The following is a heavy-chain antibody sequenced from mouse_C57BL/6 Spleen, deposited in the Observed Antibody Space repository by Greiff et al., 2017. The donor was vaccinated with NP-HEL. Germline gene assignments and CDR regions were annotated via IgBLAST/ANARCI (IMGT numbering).Heavy chain of an antibody. D-gene: IGHD2-2*01. Sequence: VQLQQPGAELVMPGASVKLSCKASGYTFTSYWMHWVKQRPGQGLEWIGEIDPSDSYTNYNQKFKGKSTLTVDKSSSTAYMQLSSLTSEDSAVYYCARWGYGYASWGQGTLVTVSA. J-gene: IGHJ3*01. CDR1: GYTFTSYW. V-gene: IGHV1-69*01. CDR2: IDPSDSYT. CDR3: ARWGYGYAS.